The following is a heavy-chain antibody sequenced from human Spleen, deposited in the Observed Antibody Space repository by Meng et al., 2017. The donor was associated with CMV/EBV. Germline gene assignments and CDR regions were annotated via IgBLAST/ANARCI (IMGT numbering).Heavy chain of an antibody. J-gene: IGHJ1*01. CDR2: IYYSGST. CDR3: ARVAFWSGYGYFQH. D-gene: IGHD3-3*01. CDR1: GGSFSGYY. V-gene: IGHV4-31*11. Sequence: SETLSLTCAVYGGSFSGYYWSWIRQHPGKGLEWIGYIYYSGSTYYNPSLKSRVTISVDTSKNQFSLKLSSVTAADTALYYCARVAFWSGYGYFQHWGQGTLVTVSS.